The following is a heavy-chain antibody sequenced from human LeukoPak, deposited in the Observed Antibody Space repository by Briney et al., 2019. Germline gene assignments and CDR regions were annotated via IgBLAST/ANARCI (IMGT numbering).Heavy chain of an antibody. V-gene: IGHV5-51*01. CDR1: GYSITSCW. CDR2: IYLGGPDS. J-gene: IGHJ4*02. Sequence: GESLKISCKASGYSITSCWIGWVRQVPGKGPEWMGNIYLGGPDSRYRPSFQGQVTISADKSITTAYLQWSSLKASDTAIYYCARRGHGSSWCYFDYWGQGTLVTVSS. CDR3: ARRGHGSSWCYFDY. D-gene: IGHD6-13*01.